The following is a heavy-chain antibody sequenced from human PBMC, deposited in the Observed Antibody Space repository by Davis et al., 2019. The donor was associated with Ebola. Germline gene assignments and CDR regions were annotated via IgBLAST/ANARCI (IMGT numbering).Heavy chain of an antibody. V-gene: IGHV6-1*01. CDR1: GDSVSTAG. J-gene: IGHJ6*04. Sequence: HSQTLSLTCAISGDSVSTAGWNWIRKSPSRGLEWLGRTYYKSKWYNDYAASVKSRITINPDTSKNQFSLQLNSVTPEDTAVYYCARGWLRTGLDVWGKGTTVTVSS. CDR3: ARGWLRTGLDV. CDR2: TYYKSKWYN. D-gene: IGHD5-12*01.